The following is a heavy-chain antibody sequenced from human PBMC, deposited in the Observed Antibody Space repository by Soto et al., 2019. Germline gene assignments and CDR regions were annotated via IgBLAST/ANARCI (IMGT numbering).Heavy chain of an antibody. Sequence: ASVKVSCKASGYTFTSYAMHWVRQAPGQRLEWMGWINAGNGNTKYSQKFQGRVTITRDASASTAYMELSSLRSEDTAVYYCARAFSGSYSSYYYYGMDVWGQGTTVTVSS. J-gene: IGHJ6*02. CDR2: INAGNGNT. V-gene: IGHV1-3*01. CDR1: GYTFTSYA. CDR3: ARAFSGSYSSYYYYGMDV. D-gene: IGHD1-26*01.